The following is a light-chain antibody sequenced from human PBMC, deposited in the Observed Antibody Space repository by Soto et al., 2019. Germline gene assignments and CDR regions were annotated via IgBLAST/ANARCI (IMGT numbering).Light chain of an antibody. J-gene: IGKJ2*02. CDR1: QSVFYSSKNRSY. CDR3: QQYYSTPCT. Sequence: DTLMTQSPDSLAVSLGERATINCKSSQSVFYSSKNRSYLAWYQQKPGQPPKLLIYWASTRESGVPDRFSGSGSGTNFTLTISSLQAEDVAVYYCQQYYSTPCTFGQGTKLEIK. V-gene: IGKV4-1*01. CDR2: WAS.